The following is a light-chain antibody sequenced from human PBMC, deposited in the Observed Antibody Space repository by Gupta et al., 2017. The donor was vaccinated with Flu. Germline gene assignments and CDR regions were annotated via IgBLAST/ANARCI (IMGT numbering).Light chain of an antibody. CDR2: RDS. CDR1: SFGRQK. CDR3: QVWASGTVV. J-gene: IGLJ2*01. V-gene: IGLV3-9*01. Sequence: SYALTQPPSVSVAVGPAATSTCGGRSFGRQKVDWYQQKPGQAPVLVIYRDSDRPPGIPERLSGSVSGNTATLTISRAQVGDEADYFCQVWASGTVVFGGGTKLTVL.